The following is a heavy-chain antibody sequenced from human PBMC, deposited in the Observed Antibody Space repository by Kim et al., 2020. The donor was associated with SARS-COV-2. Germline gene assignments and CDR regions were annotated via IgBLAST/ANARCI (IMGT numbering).Heavy chain of an antibody. J-gene: IGHJ6*02. Sequence: GGSLRLSCAASGFTFSSYSMNWVRQAPGKGLEWVSSISSSSSYIYYADSVKGRFTISRDNAKNSLYLQMNSLRAEDTAVYYCASPVYYYDSSGYYPGYYYYGMDVWGQGTTVTVSS. V-gene: IGHV3-21*01. CDR3: ASPVYYYDSSGYYPGYYYYGMDV. CDR1: GFTFSSYS. D-gene: IGHD3-22*01. CDR2: ISSSSSYI.